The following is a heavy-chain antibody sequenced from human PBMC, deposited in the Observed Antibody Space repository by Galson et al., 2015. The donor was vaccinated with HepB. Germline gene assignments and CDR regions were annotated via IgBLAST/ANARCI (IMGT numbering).Heavy chain of an antibody. CDR1: AFTFSGFA. Sequence: SLRLSCAASAFTFSGFAIHWVRQASGKGLEWVGRIRGNTNSYATAYAASVRGRFTISRDDSKNTAYLQMNSLQTEDTAVYFCTRLSEVMTAVDYWGQGTLVTVSS. J-gene: IGHJ4*02. V-gene: IGHV3-73*01. D-gene: IGHD2-21*02. CDR2: IRGNTNSYAT. CDR3: TRLSEVMTAVDY.